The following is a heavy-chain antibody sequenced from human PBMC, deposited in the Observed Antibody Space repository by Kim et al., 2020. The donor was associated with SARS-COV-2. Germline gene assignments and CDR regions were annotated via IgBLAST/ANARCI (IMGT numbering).Heavy chain of an antibody. V-gene: IGHV4-34*01. CDR2: INHSGST. J-gene: IGHJ5*02. CDR3: ARAGTDNWFDP. Sequence: SETLSLTCAVYGGSFSGYYWSWIRQPPGKGLEWIGEINHSGSTNYNPSLKSRVTISVDTSKNQFSLKLSSVTAADTAVYYCARAGTDNWFDPWGQGTLVTVSS. D-gene: IGHD1-1*01. CDR1: GGSFSGYY.